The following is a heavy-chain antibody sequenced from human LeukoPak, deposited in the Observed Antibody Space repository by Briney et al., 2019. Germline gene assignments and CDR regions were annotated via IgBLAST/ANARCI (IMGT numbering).Heavy chain of an antibody. D-gene: IGHD5-18*01. V-gene: IGHV3-23*01. CDR3: AKDASYGQQTYFDY. CDR2: INSDGSNT. CDR1: GFTFSSYA. J-gene: IGHJ4*02. Sequence: GGSLRLSCAASGFTFSSYAMSWVRQAPGKGLEWVSRINSDGSNTTYADSVKGRFTISRDNSKNTLYLQMNSLRAEDTAVYYCAKDASYGQQTYFDYWGQGTLVTVSS.